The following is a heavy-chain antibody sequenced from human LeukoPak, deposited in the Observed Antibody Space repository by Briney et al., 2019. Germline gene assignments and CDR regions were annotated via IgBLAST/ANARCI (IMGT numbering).Heavy chain of an antibody. CDR3: AKCTRGWFEDY. CDR1: GFTFSTYA. Sequence: GGSLRLSCAASGFTFSTYAMSWVRQAPGKGLEWVSTISDRGDSTYYADSVKGRFTISRDNSKNTLYLQMNSLRAEDTAVYYCAKCTRGWFEDYWGQGTLVTVSS. V-gene: IGHV3-23*01. CDR2: ISDRGDST. D-gene: IGHD6-19*01. J-gene: IGHJ4*02.